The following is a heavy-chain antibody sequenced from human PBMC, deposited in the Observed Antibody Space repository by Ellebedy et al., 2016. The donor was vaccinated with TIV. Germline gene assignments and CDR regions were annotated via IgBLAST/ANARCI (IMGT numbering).Heavy chain of an antibody. CDR1: GGSINNFY. CDR3: ARAGPTVTTLDLEP. D-gene: IGHD4-17*01. CDR2: IYYSGDT. J-gene: IGHJ5*02. Sequence: SETLSLXXTVSGGSINNFYWSCVRQPPGQGLEWNGYIYYSGDTKYNPPLKSRVTMSVDTSTNQFSLKPSSVTAADTAVYYCARAGPTVTTLDLEPWGQGTLVTVSS. V-gene: IGHV4-59*01.